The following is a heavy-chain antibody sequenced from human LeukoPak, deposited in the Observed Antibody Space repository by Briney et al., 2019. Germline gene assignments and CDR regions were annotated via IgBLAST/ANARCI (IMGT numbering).Heavy chain of an antibody. J-gene: IGHJ4*02. V-gene: IGHV1-69*13. D-gene: IGHD5-12*01. CDR1: GGTFSSYA. Sequence: ASVKVSCKASGGTFSSYAISWVRQAPGQSLEWIGGIIPIFGTASYAQKFQGRVTITADESTSTAYVELSSLRSEDTAVYYCAYEKRYSGYDSYIPKIDYWGQGTLVTVSS. CDR3: AYEKRYSGYDSYIPKIDY. CDR2: IIPIFGTA.